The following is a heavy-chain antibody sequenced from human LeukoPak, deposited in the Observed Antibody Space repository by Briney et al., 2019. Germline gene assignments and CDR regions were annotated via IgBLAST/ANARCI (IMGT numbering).Heavy chain of an antibody. CDR1: GYTFTSYY. CDR2: INPSGGNT. D-gene: IGHD5-18*01. J-gene: IGHJ5*02. CDR3: ARALPHRRLMDTTMEQHWFDP. Sequence: ASVRVSCKASGYTFTSYYMHWVRQAPGQGLEWMGIINPSGGNTNYAQKFQGRVTMTRDMSTSTVYMDLSSLRSEDTAMYYCARALPHRRLMDTTMEQHWFDPWGQGTLVTVSS. V-gene: IGHV1-46*01.